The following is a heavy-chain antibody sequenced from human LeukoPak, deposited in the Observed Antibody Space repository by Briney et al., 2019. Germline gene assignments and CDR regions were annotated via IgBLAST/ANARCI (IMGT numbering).Heavy chain of an antibody. CDR2: ITSRGGST. V-gene: IGHV3-23*01. Sequence: GGSLRLFCAASGLTFSSYGTSWARQAPGGGLEWGSGITSRGGSTDNADSVKGRFTVSIDNSKNTLYLQMNSQRAEDTAVYYCAKDLGYCSVGSCYSEGYWGQGTLVTVSS. CDR1: GLTFSSYG. CDR3: AKDLGYCSVGSCYSEGY. D-gene: IGHD2-15*01. J-gene: IGHJ4*02.